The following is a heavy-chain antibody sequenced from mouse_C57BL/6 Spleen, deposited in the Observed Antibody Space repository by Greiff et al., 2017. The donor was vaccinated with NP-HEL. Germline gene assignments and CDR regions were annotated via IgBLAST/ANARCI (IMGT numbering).Heavy chain of an antibody. D-gene: IGHD1-1*02. V-gene: IGHV1-82*01. Sequence: QVQLQQSGAELVKPGASVKISCKASGYAFSSSWMNWVKQRPGKGLEWIGRIYPGDGDTNYNGKFKGKATLTADKSSSTAYMQLSSLTSEDSAVYFCARVLRQVVYYFDYWGQGTTLTVSS. CDR3: ARVLRQVVYYFDY. CDR1: GYAFSSSW. CDR2: IYPGDGDT. J-gene: IGHJ2*01.